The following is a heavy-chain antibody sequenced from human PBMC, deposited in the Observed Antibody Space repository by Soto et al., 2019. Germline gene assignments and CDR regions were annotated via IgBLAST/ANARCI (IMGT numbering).Heavy chain of an antibody. CDR1: GFTFSSYG. D-gene: IGHD4-17*01. Sequence: QVQLVESGGGVVQPGRSLRLSCAASGFTFSSYGRHWVRQAPGKGLEWVAVIWQDGSNKYYSDSVKGRFTISRDSSKNTLYLQMNSLRAEDTAVYYCARDPTTVVTNPYFDYWGQGTLVTVSS. CDR3: ARDPTTVVTNPYFDY. J-gene: IGHJ4*02. V-gene: IGHV3-33*01. CDR2: IWQDGSNK.